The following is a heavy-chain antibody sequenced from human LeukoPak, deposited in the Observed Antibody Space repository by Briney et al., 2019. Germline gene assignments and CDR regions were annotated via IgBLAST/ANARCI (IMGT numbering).Heavy chain of an antibody. Sequence: ASVKVSCKASGYTFTNYGISWLRQAPGQGLEWMGWISAYNGNTNYAQKVQGRVSMTTDTSTSTAYMELGSLRSDDTAVYYCARDRRITMVRGVISWFDPWGQGTLVTVSS. J-gene: IGHJ5*02. D-gene: IGHD3-10*01. CDR2: ISAYNGNT. CDR1: GYTFTNYG. CDR3: ARDRRITMVRGVISWFDP. V-gene: IGHV1-18*01.